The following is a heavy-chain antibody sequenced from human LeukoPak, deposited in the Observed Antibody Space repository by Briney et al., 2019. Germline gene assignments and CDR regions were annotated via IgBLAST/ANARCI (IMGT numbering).Heavy chain of an antibody. CDR1: GFTFSSYS. J-gene: IGHJ6*03. CDR2: ISSSSTI. D-gene: IGHD3-10*01. CDR3: ARDVTSGGYYYYMDV. Sequence: PGGSLRLSCAASGFTFSSYSMTWVRQAPGKGLEWVSYISSSSTIYYADSVKGRFTISRDNAKNSLYLQMNSLRAEDTAVYYCARDVTSGGYYYYMDVWGKGTTVTVSS. V-gene: IGHV3-48*01.